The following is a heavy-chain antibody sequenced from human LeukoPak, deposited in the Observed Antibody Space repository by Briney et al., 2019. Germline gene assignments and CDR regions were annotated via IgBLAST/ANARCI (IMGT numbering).Heavy chain of an antibody. CDR1: GFTFSSYW. D-gene: IGHD2-15*01. V-gene: IGHV3-23*01. CDR3: AKAPVTTCRGAFCYPFDY. CDR2: ISDTGNT. Sequence: GGSLRLSCAASGFTFSSYWTSWVRQAPGKGLEWVSAISDTGNTYHADSVKGRFTISRDSSKNTLFLQMNRLRPEDAAVYYCAKAPVTTCRGAFCYPFDYWGLGTLVTVSS. J-gene: IGHJ4*02.